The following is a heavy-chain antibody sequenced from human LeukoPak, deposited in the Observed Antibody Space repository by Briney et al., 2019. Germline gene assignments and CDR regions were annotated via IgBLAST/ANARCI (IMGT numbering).Heavy chain of an antibody. J-gene: IGHJ4*02. CDR3: AKEKETGYCSTTSCYGGH. CDR1: GFTFSSYG. CDR2: ISSSGGGT. D-gene: IGHD2-2*01. V-gene: IGHV3-23*01. Sequence: GGSLRLSCAASGFTFSSYGMNWVRQAPGKGLEWVSGISSSGGGTYYADSVKGRFTISRGNSKNTLYLQMNTLRAEDTAVYYCAKEKETGYCSTTSCYGGHWGQGTLVTVSS.